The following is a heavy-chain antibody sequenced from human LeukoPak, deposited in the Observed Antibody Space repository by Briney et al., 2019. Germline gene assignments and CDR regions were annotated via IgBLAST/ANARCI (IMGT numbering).Heavy chain of an antibody. CDR1: GDTFKNYH. J-gene: IGHJ4*02. CDR3: ARGRGDSGSYGTGFDY. CDR2: ISAYNGNT. V-gene: IGHV1-18*01. Sequence: ASVKVSCKVFGDTFKNYHISWVRQAPGQGLEWMGWISAYNGNTNYAQKLQGRVTMTTDTSTSTAYMELRSLRSDDTAVYYCARGRGDSGSYGTGFDYWGQGTLVTVSS. D-gene: IGHD1-26*01.